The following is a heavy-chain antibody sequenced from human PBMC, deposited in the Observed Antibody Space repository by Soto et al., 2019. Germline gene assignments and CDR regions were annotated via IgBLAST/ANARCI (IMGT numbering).Heavy chain of an antibody. J-gene: IGHJ6*02. V-gene: IGHV4-30-4*01. CDR1: GGSISSGDYY. CDR2: IYYSGST. D-gene: IGHD3-16*01. Sequence: QVQLQESGPGLVKPSQTLSLTCTVSGGSISSGDYYWSWIRQPPGKGLEWIGYIYYSGSTYYNPSLKSRVTISVDTSKNQFSLKLSSVTAADTAVYYCARDCLLRDYYYYGMDVWGQGTTVTVSS. CDR3: ARDCLLRDYYYYGMDV.